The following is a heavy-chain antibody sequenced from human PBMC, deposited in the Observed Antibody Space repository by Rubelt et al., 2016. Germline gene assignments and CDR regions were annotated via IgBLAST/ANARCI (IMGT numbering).Heavy chain of an antibody. V-gene: IGHV3-21*04. D-gene: IGHD5-18*01. CDR2: ISSSSSYI. J-gene: IGHJ4*02. Sequence: SYSMNWVRQAPGKGLEWVSSISSSSSYIYYADSVKGRFTISRDNSKNTLYLQMNSLRAEDTAVYYCAKIGSYGRFPGWLHYWGQGTLVTVSS. CDR3: AKIGSYGRFPGWLHY. CDR1: SYS.